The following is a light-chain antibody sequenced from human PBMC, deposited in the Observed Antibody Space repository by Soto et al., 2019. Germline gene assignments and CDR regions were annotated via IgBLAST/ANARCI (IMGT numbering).Light chain of an antibody. Sequence: QSVGTQPPSASLSPGQSVTISCTGTKNDIGLYDFVSWYQHHPGKAPRLIIYEVVQRPSGVPDRFSGSKSGNTASLAVSGLQAADEADYFCKSYAGSNTYVFGSGTKVTVL. CDR3: KSYAGSNTYV. CDR2: EVV. V-gene: IGLV2-8*01. CDR1: KNDIGLYDF. J-gene: IGLJ1*01.